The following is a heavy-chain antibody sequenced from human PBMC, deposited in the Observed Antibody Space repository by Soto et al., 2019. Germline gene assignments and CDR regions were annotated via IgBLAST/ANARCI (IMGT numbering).Heavy chain of an antibody. D-gene: IGHD3-16*01. CDR3: ARMAPFGSLNWFDP. J-gene: IGHJ5*02. CDR2: INPNGGST. V-gene: IGHV1-46*01. Sequence: GASVKVSCKAPADTFTSYYIHWVRQAPGHGLEWMGIINPNGGSTRFAQKFQGRVTMTRDISTATAYMELSSLRSDDTATYYCARMAPFGSLNWFDPWGQGTLVTVS. CDR1: ADTFTSYY.